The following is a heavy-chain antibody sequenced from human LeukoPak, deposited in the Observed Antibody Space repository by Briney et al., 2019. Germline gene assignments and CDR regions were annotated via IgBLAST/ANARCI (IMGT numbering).Heavy chain of an antibody. CDR3: ARVEMATISL. CDR1: GGSISSYY. V-gene: IGHV4-59*01. CDR2: IYYSGST. J-gene: IGHJ4*02. D-gene: IGHD5-24*01. Sequence: PSETLSLTCTVSGGSISSYYWSWIRQPPGKGLEWIGYIYYSGSTNYNPSLKSRVTISVDTSKNQFSLKLSSVTAADTAVYYCARVEMATISLWGQGTLVTVSS.